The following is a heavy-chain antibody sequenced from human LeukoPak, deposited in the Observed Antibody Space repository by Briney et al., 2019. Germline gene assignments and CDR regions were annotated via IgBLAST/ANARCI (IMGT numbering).Heavy chain of an antibody. J-gene: IGHJ4*02. D-gene: IGHD1-1*01. CDR3: ATTVGEGF. CDR1: GFTFTVYA. CDR2: ISFDGTNQ. V-gene: IGHV3-30*07. Sequence: GGSLRLSCAASGFTFTVYAIHWVRQTPGKGLEWVAVISFDGTNQYYADSVKGRFTISRDNSKNTLYLQMNSLRAEDTAVYYCATTVGEGFWGQGTLATVSS.